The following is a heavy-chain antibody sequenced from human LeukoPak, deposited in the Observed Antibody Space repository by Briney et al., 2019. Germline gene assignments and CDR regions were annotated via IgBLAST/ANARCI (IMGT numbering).Heavy chain of an antibody. CDR1: GFSVSANY. D-gene: IGHD6-19*01. Sequence: GGSLRLSCAASGFSVSANYVSWVRQAPGKGLEWDSVIYGGGNTDYADSVKGRFTITRDSSDNILYLQMHSLRVEDTAMYYCATLLEGQYLAVGHFDLWGQGTLVTVSS. V-gene: IGHV3-53*01. CDR3: ATLLEGQYLAVGHFDL. CDR2: IYGGGNT. J-gene: IGHJ4*02.